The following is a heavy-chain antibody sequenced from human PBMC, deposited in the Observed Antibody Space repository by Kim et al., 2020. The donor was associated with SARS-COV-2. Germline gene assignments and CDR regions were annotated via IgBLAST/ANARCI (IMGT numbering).Heavy chain of an antibody. CDR2: ISSSSSYI. D-gene: IGHD1-26*01. V-gene: IGHV3-21*01. J-gene: IGHJ3*02. Sequence: GGSLRLSCAASGFTFSSYSMNWVRQAPGKGLEWVSSISSSSSYIYYADSVKGRFTISRDNAKNSLYLQMNSLRAEDTAVYYCARTEGIRPWEDAFDIWGQGTMVTVSS. CDR3: ARTEGIRPWEDAFDI. CDR1: GFTFSSYS.